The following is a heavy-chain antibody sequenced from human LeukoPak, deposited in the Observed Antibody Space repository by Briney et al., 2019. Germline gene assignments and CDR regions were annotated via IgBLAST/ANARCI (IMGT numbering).Heavy chain of an antibody. CDR1: GGSISSSSYY. CDR2: IYYSGST. CDR3: ARGRSVAAGPYNWFDP. Sequence: PSETLSLTCTVSGGSISSSSYYWGWIRQPPGKGLEWIGSIYYSGSTYYNPSLKSRVTISVDTSKNQFSLKLSSVTAADTAVYYCARGRSVAAGPYNWFDPWGQGTLVTVSS. V-gene: IGHV4-39*07. J-gene: IGHJ5*02. D-gene: IGHD6-6*01.